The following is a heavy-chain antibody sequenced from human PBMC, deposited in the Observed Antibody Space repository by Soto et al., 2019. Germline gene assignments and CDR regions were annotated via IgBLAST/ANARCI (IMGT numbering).Heavy chain of an antibody. CDR3: ASPYSSSWYPHDAFDI. Sequence: PSETLSLTCTVSGGSISSSSYYWGWIRQPPGKGLEWIGSIYYSGSTYYNPSLKSRVTISVDTSKNQFSLKLSSVTAADTAVYYCASPYSSSWYPHDAFDIWGQGTMV. CDR2: IYYSGST. V-gene: IGHV4-39*01. CDR1: GGSISSSSYY. J-gene: IGHJ3*02. D-gene: IGHD6-13*01.